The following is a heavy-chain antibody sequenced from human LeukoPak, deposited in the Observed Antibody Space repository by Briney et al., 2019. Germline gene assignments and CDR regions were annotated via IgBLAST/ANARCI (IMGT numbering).Heavy chain of an antibody. D-gene: IGHD6-13*01. Sequence: SGGSLRLSCGASGFSFSSYWMHWVRQAPGKGLMWVSRVNNDGSSTTYADSVEGRFTVSRDNARNTLYLQMNSLRAEDTAVYYCARSRYPYYFDYWGQGTLVTVSS. V-gene: IGHV3-74*01. J-gene: IGHJ4*02. CDR2: VNNDGSST. CDR1: GFSFSSYW. CDR3: ARSRYPYYFDY.